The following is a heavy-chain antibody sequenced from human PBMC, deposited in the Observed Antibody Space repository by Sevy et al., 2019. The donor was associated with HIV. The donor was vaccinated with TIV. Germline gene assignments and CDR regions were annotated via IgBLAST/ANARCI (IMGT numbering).Heavy chain of an antibody. V-gene: IGHV1-2*06. Sequence: ASVKVSCKSTGYIFSDYNMHWVRQAPGQGLEWMALINPKSGDTIYAQRFRGRVSMTRDTSMSTAYMELSGLTSDDTAMYYCVRESITAPKLLLSFDIWGHGTMVTVSS. D-gene: IGHD1-26*01. J-gene: IGHJ3*02. CDR3: VRESITAPKLLLSFDI. CDR2: INPKSGDT. CDR1: GYIFSDYN.